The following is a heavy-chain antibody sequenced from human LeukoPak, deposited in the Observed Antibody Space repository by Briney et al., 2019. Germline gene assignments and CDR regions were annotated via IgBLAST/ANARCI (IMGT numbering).Heavy chain of an antibody. Sequence: PGGSLRLSCAASGFTFSSYAMSWVRQAPRKGLEWVSATSGPGGSRDYADSVKGRFTISRDNSKNTLYLQMNSLRAEDTAIYYCAKKVGLVSAPLYYFDLWGQGTLVTVSS. CDR2: TSGPGGSR. J-gene: IGHJ4*02. D-gene: IGHD6-6*01. V-gene: IGHV3-23*01. CDR3: AKKVGLVSAPLYYFDL. CDR1: GFTFSSYA.